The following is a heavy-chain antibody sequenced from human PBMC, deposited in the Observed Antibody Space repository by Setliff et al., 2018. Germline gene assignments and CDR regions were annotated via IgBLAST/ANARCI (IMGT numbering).Heavy chain of an antibody. CDR3: VRAGMASVGRKGVFEY. CDR1: GYTFSNFY. CDR2: INIGGXXX. D-gene: IGHD1-26*01. J-gene: IGHJ4*02. V-gene: IGHV1-46*01. Sequence: ASVKVSCKTSGYTFSNFYMYWVRQAPGQGLECMGIINIGGXXXXXXXXXXXXXAMTXDTSTSTVYIELSSLRSEDTAVYYCVRAGMASVGRKGVFEYWGQGTLVTVSS.